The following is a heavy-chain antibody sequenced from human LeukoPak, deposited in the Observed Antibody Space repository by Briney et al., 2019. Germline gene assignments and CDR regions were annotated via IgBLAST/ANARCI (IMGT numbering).Heavy chain of an antibody. CDR3: AKGRNEDGDAALNY. J-gene: IGHJ4*02. CDR1: GFTFSSYA. D-gene: IGHD4-17*01. Sequence: PGRSLRLSCAASGFTFSSYAMHWVRQAPGKGLEWVAVISYDGSNKYYADSVKGRFTISRDNSKNTLYLQMNSLRAEDTAVYYCAKGRNEDGDAALNYWGQGTLVTVSS. V-gene: IGHV3-30-3*01. CDR2: ISYDGSNK.